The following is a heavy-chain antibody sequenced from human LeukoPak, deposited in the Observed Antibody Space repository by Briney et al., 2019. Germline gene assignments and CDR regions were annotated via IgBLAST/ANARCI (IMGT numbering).Heavy chain of an antibody. D-gene: IGHD6-13*01. CDR3: ARDSEAVAGDFDY. CDR1: GFTFSSYN. V-gene: IGHV3-21*01. CDR2: ISDSSNYI. Sequence: GGSLRLSCAASGFTFSSYNMNWVRQAPGKGLEWVSCISDSSNYIYYADSVRGRFTISRDNVKNTLYLQMNSLRVEDTAVYYCARDSEAVAGDFDYWGQGTLVTVSS. J-gene: IGHJ4*02.